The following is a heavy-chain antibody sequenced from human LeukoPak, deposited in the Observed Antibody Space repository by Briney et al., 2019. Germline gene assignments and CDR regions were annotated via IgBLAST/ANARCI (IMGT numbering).Heavy chain of an antibody. CDR2: ISACNGNT. J-gene: IGHJ4*02. CDR1: GYTFTSYG. CDR3: ARWVVAATPVSLDY. V-gene: IGHV1-18*01. D-gene: IGHD2-15*01. Sequence: ASVKVSCKASGYTFTSYGISWVRQAPGQGLEWMGWISACNGNTNYAQKLQGRVTMTTDTSTSTAYMELRSLRSDDTAVYYCARWVVAATPVSLDYWGQGTLVTVSS.